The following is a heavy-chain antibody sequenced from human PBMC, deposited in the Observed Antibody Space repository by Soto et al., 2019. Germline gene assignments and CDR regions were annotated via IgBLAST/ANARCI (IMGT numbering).Heavy chain of an antibody. V-gene: IGHV3-23*01. CDR2: ISGSGGST. Sequence: WVSLRLSCAASGFTFSSYAMSWVRQAPGKWLDWVSAISGSGGSTYYADYVKGRFTISRDNSKNTLYLQMNSLRAEDTAVYYCAKDSRGYSYCSSTSCFAANWFDPWGQGTLVTVSS. CDR3: AKDSRGYSYCSSTSCFAANWFDP. D-gene: IGHD2-2*01. CDR1: GFTFSSYA. J-gene: IGHJ5*02.